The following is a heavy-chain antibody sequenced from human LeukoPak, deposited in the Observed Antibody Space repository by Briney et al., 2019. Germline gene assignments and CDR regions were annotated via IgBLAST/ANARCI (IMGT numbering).Heavy chain of an antibody. V-gene: IGHV4-61*01. J-gene: IGHJ4*02. D-gene: IGHD3-3*01. CDR3: ARGVSVRFLEWLLTGLYFDY. CDR1: GGSVSSSTYY. Sequence: SETLSLTCTVSGGSVSSSTYYWSWIRQPPGKGLEWIGYIYYSGSTNYNPSLKSRVTISVDTSKNQFSLKLSSVTAADTAVYYCARGVSVRFLEWLLTGLYFDYWGQGTLVTVSS. CDR2: IYYSGST.